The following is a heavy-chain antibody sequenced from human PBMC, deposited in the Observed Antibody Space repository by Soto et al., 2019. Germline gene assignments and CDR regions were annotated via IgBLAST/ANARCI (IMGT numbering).Heavy chain of an antibody. J-gene: IGHJ6*02. CDR2: ISSSGRYI. CDR3: ARELGYSYGIYYYYGMDV. V-gene: IGHV3-48*03. D-gene: IGHD5-18*01. Sequence: EVQLVESGGGLVQRGGSLRLSCAASGFTFSSYGMNWVRQAQGKGLEWVSYISSSGRYIYYAGSGKGRFTISRDNAKNSLYLQMNSLRAEDTAVYYCARELGYSYGIYYYYGMDVWGQGTTVTVSS. CDR1: GFTFSSYG.